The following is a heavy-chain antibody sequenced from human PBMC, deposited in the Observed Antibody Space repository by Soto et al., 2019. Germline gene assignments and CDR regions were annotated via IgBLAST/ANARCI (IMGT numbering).Heavy chain of an antibody. V-gene: IGHV4-34*01. CDR3: ARGRYCSSTSCKGDWFDP. Sequence: EAPFPPWCLICESFSGFYLPRVRQPPGEWLEWIGEINHSGSTNYNPSLKSRVTISVDTSKNQFSLKLSSVTAADTAVYYCARGRYCSSTSCKGDWFDPWGQGTLVTVSS. CDR2: INHSGST. J-gene: IGHJ5*02. D-gene: IGHD2-2*01. CDR1: CESFSGFY.